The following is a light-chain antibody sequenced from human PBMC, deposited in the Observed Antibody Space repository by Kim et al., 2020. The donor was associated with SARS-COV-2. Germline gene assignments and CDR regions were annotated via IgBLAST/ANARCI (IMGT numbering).Light chain of an antibody. CDR1: QDISNY. Sequence: DIQMTQSPFSLSASVGDRVTITCQASQDISNYLNWYQQKPGKAPKLLIYDASNLETGVPSRFSGSGSGTDFTFTISSLQPEDIATYYCQQYEGSFGQGTKLEI. J-gene: IGKJ2*03. CDR3: QQYEGS. V-gene: IGKV1-33*01. CDR2: DAS.